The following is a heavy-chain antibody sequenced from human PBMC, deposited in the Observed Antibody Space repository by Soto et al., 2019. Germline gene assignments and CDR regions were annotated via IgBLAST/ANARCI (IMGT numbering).Heavy chain of an antibody. V-gene: IGHV5-51*01. Sequence: PGESLKISCKGSGYSFTNYCIGWVRQMPGKGLEWMGIIYPGDSDTRYSPSFQGQVTISRDNSKNTLYLQMNSLRAEDTALYYCTKDKHWYGMDVWGQGTTVTVS. J-gene: IGHJ6*02. CDR3: TKDKHWYGMDV. CDR2: IYPGDSDT. D-gene: IGHD1-1*01. CDR1: GYSFTNYC.